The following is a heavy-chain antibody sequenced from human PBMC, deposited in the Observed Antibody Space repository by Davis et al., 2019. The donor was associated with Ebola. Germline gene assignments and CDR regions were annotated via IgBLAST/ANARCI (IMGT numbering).Heavy chain of an antibody. CDR3: ARRLWYSSTSNWYFDL. CDR1: GGSLSGYY. CDR2: INHGGST. Sequence: PSETLSLTCAVYGGSLSGYYWSWIRQPPGKGLEWIGEINHGGSTNYNPSLKSRVIISVDTSKKQFSLKLSSVTAAETAVYYCARRLWYSSTSNWYFDLWGRGTLVTVSS. V-gene: IGHV4-34*01. J-gene: IGHJ2*01. D-gene: IGHD6-13*01.